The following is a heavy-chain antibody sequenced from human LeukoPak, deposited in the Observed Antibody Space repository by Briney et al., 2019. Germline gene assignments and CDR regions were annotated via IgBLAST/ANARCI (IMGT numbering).Heavy chain of an antibody. J-gene: IGHJ4*02. CDR1: GVTFSDYY. Sequence: GGSLRLSRAASGVTFSDYYMSWSCQAPGQGLERVSYISSSGSTIYYADSVKGRFTISRDNAKNSLYLQMNSLRAEDTAVYYCARDSGGPSGWSAFDYWGQGTLVTVSS. CDR3: ARDSGGPSGWSAFDY. D-gene: IGHD6-19*01. CDR2: ISSSGSTI. V-gene: IGHV3-11*01.